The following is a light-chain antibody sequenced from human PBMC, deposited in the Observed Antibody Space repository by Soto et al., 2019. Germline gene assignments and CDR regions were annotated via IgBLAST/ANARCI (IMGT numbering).Light chain of an antibody. J-gene: IGLJ1*01. CDR2: NSN. CDR3: AAWDDSLTGPV. V-gene: IGLV1-44*01. CDR1: RSDIGSNF. Sequence: QSVLSQPPSASGTPGQTVIISCSGSRSDIGSNFVNWYQHLPGTAPKLLIYNSNQRPSGVPDRFSGSKSGTSASLAISGLQSEDEADYYCAAWDDSLTGPVFGTGTKLNVL.